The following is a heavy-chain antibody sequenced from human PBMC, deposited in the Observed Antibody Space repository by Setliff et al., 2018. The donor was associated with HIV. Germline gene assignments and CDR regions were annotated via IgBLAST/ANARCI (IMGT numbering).Heavy chain of an antibody. CDR3: ARMAGDSGYPFDN. CDR2: ISSSGSI. Sequence: SETLSLTCSVSGDSISNDYWNWIRQPPGKGLEWIGYISSSGSINYNPSLKSRVTISVDTSKNQFSLKLTSVTAADTAFYFCARMAGDSGYPFDNWGQGTLVTVSS. D-gene: IGHD5-12*01. CDR1: GDSISNDY. V-gene: IGHV4-4*09. J-gene: IGHJ4*02.